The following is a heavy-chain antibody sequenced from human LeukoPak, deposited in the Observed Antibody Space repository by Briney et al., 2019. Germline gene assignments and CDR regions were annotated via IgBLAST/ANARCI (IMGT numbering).Heavy chain of an antibody. CDR1: GFTFSTYR. CDR3: ARGVANAFDI. J-gene: IGHJ3*02. V-gene: IGHV3-21*01. D-gene: IGHD2-15*01. CDR2: ISGDSGYI. Sequence: KPGGSLRLSCAASGFTFSTYRTNWVRQAPGKGLEWVSTISGDSGYIYYAASVKGRFTISRDNAKNSLYLQMNSLRAEDTAVYYCARGVANAFDIWGQGTMVTVSS.